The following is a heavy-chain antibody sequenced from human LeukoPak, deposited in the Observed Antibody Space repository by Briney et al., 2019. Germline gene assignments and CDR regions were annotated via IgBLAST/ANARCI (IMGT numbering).Heavy chain of an antibody. J-gene: IGHJ5*02. V-gene: IGHV3-23*01. Sequence: PGGSLRLSCGASGFTFSSYAMSWVRQAPGKGLEWVSAISGSGGSTYYADSVKGRFTISRDNSKNTLYLQMNSLRAEDTAVYYCAKDNGYALRPNWFDPWGQGTLVTVSS. CDR1: GFTFSSYA. CDR2: ISGSGGST. D-gene: IGHD5-12*01. CDR3: AKDNGYALRPNWFDP.